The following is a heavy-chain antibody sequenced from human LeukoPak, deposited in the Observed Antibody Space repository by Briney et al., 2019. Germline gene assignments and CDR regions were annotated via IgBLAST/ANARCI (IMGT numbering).Heavy chain of an antibody. V-gene: IGHV3-66*01. Sequence: GSLRLSCAASGFTVSDKYMSWVRQAPGKGLEWVSILYSDGSTYYADSVEGRFTISRDNSKNTLFFQMNSLRVEDTAVYYCAKSERLTMIGGWAPTFDSWGQGTLVTVSS. D-gene: IGHD3-22*01. CDR3: AKSERLTMIGGWAPTFDS. CDR1: GFTVSDKY. CDR2: LYSDGST. J-gene: IGHJ4*02.